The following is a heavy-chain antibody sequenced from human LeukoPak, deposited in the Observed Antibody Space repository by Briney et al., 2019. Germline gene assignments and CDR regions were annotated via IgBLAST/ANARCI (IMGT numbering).Heavy chain of an antibody. CDR2: IKSKTDGGTT. D-gene: IGHD3-16*01. CDR3: TTDFTDDYVWGSFISDAFDI. Sequence: PGGSLRLSCAASGFTFSNAWMSWVRQAPGKGLEWVGRIKSKTDGGTTDYTAPVKGRFTISRDDSKNTLYLQMNSLKTEDTAVYYCTTDFTDDYVWGSFISDAFDIWGQGTMVTVSS. V-gene: IGHV3-15*01. CDR1: GFTFSNAW. J-gene: IGHJ3*02.